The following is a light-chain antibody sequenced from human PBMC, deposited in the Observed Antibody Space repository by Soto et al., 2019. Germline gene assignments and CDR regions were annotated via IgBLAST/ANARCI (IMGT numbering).Light chain of an antibody. CDR3: QQRNSSPLP. CDR1: ESVSTY. J-gene: IGKJ4*01. CDR2: DAS. V-gene: IGKV3-11*01. Sequence: EVVSTLTPASLTLYPGERATLSCRASESVSTYLPWLQQKPGQAPRLLIYDASNRATGVPARFSGSGSGTDFTLTISSLEPEDFAFSYCQQRNSSPLPFGRGTKVDIK.